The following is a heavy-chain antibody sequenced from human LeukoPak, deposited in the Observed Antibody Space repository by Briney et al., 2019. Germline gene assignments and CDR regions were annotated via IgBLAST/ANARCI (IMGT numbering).Heavy chain of an antibody. CDR2: ISNNGGYT. V-gene: IGHV3-23*01. CDR3: AKQLGYCSDGSCYFPY. D-gene: IGHD2-15*01. Sequence: PGGSLRLSCAASGFIFRTYWMSWVRQAPGKGLEWVSAISNNGGYTYYADSVQGRFTISRDNSKSTLCLQMNSLRAEDTAVYYCAKQLGYCSDGSCYFPYWGQGTLVTVSS. J-gene: IGHJ4*02. CDR1: GFIFRTYW.